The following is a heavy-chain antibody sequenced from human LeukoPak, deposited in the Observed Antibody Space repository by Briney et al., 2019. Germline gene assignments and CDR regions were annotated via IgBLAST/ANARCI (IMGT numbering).Heavy chain of an antibody. CDR1: VFIFIRYA. V-gene: IGHV3-30*04. D-gene: IGHD5-12*01. CDR3: ARGRYSGYDSGYFDY. J-gene: IGHJ4*02. CDR2: ISYDGGNT. Sequence: PGGSLRLSCGPSVFIFIRYALHWVGPAPGKGLERVAAISYDGGNTYYADSVRGRFTISRDNSKNTLYLQMESLRAEDTAVYYCARGRYSGYDSGYFDYWGQGTLVTVSS.